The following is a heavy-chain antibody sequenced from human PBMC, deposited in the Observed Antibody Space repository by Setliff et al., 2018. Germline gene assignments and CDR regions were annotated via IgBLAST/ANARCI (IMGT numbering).Heavy chain of an antibody. V-gene: IGHV1-69*06. J-gene: IGHJ6*03. Sequence: ASVKVSCKASGGTFSSYAISWVRQAPGQGLEWMGRIIHIFGTANYAQKFQGRVTITADKSTSTAYMELSSLRSEDTAVYYCAREGLIADTTYYYYYYMDVWGKGTTVTVSS. CDR1: GGTFSSYA. CDR3: AREGLIADTTYYYYYYMDV. D-gene: IGHD2-21*01. CDR2: IIHIFGTA.